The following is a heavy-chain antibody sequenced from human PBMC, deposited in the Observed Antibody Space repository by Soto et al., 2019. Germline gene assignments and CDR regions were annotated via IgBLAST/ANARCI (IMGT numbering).Heavy chain of an antibody. V-gene: IGHV1-18*01. D-gene: IGHD1-1*01. CDR3: ARGRYGDY. J-gene: IGHJ4*02. Sequence: QVHLMQSGAEVKKPGASVKVSCKGSGYAFTTYGITWVRQAPGQRLEWMEWISAHSGNTNHAQKLQGRVTAYMELSSLRSDDTAVYYCARGRYGDYWGQGALVTVSS. CDR2: ISAHSGNT. CDR1: GYAFTTYG.